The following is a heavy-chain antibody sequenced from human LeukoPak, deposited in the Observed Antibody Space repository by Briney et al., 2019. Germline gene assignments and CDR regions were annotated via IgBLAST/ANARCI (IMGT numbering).Heavy chain of an antibody. J-gene: IGHJ4*02. CDR1: GYTFTSYG. D-gene: IGHD3-22*01. Sequence: ASVTVSCKASGYTFTSYGISWVRQAPGQGLEWMGWISAYNGNTNYAQKLQGRVTMTTDTSTSTAYMELRSLRSDDTAVYYCARVPMIVVVITPLGYFDYWGQGTLVTVSS. V-gene: IGHV1-18*01. CDR2: ISAYNGNT. CDR3: ARVPMIVVVITPLGYFDY.